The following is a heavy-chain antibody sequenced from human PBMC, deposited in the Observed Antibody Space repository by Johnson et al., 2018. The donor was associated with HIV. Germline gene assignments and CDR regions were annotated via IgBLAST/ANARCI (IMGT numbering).Heavy chain of an antibody. CDR2: ISYDGSNK. V-gene: IGHV3-30-3*01. CDR1: GFTFSSYP. Sequence: VQLVESGGGVVQPVRSLRLSCEASGFTFSSYPMHWVRQAPGKGLAWVAVISYDGSNKYYADSVKGRFTISRDNSKNTLYLQMNSLRAEDTALYYCARDGLEVDAFDIWGQGTMVTVSS. D-gene: IGHD3-3*01. CDR3: ARDGLEVDAFDI. J-gene: IGHJ3*02.